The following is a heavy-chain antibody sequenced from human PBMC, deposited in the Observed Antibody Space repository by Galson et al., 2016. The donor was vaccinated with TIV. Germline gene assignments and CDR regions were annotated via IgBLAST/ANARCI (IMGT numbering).Heavy chain of an antibody. V-gene: IGHV1-69*01. CDR2: IIPIFRTT. J-gene: IGHJ6*02. D-gene: IGHD3-9*01. CDR1: GDTISSYV. CDR3: ASERNTSFDTYHYCYGMDV. Sequence: SCKASGDTISSYVFNWVRLAPGQGLEWMGEIIPIFRTTHYAQKFQGRVTITADESTNTAYMELNSLRSGDTAVYYCASERNTSFDTYHYCYGMDVWGQGTTVAVSS.